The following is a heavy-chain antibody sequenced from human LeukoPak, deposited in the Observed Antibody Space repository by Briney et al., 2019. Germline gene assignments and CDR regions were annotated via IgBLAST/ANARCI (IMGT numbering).Heavy chain of an antibody. Sequence: GGSLRLSCAASGFTFSSYAMNWVRQAPGKGLEWVSAISGSGGSTYYADSVKGRFTISRDNSKNTLYLQMNSLRAEDTAVYYCAKASAMIVVVSKHFDYWGQGTLVTVSS. D-gene: IGHD3-22*01. J-gene: IGHJ4*02. CDR2: ISGSGGST. CDR1: GFTFSSYA. CDR3: AKASAMIVVVSKHFDY. V-gene: IGHV3-23*01.